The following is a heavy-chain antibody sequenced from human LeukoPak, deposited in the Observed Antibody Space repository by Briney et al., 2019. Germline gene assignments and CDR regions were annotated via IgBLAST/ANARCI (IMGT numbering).Heavy chain of an antibody. CDR2: IYYSGST. V-gene: IGHV4-39*01. D-gene: IGHD5-18*01. CDR3: ARRGYTYGFFEY. J-gene: IGHJ4*02. CDR1: GGSISSSSYY. Sequence: PSETLSLTCTVSGGSISSSSYYWGWIRQPPGKGLEWIGSIYYSGSTYYNPSLKSRVTISVDTSKNQFSLKLSSVTAADTAVYYCARRGYTYGFFEYWGQGTLVTVSS.